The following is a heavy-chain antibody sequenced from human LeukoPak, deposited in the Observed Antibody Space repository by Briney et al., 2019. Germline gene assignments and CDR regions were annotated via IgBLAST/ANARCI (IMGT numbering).Heavy chain of an antibody. CDR2: INPNSGGT. Sequence: ASVKVSCKASGYTFTGYYMHWVRQAPGQGLEWMGWINPNSGGTNYAQKFQGRVTMTRDTSISTAYMELSRLRSDDTAVYYCARDLKGYGFCYGMDVWGQGTTVTVSS. D-gene: IGHD5-18*01. CDR1: GYTFTGYY. CDR3: ARDLKGYGFCYGMDV. V-gene: IGHV1-2*02. J-gene: IGHJ6*02.